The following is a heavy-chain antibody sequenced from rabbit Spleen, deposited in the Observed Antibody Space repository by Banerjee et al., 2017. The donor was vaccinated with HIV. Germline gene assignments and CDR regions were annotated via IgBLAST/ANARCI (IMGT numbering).Heavy chain of an antibody. CDR1: GFDFSGYG. D-gene: IGHD1-1*01. Sequence: QEQLVESGGGLVQPGGSLKFSCKASGFDFSGYGVSWVRQAPGKGLEWIGYIDPVFGSTYYASWVNGRFTISSHNAQNTLYLQMTRLTAADTATYFCARDTSSSFSSYGMDLWGQGTLVTVS. J-gene: IGHJ6*01. CDR3: ARDTSSSFSSYGMDL. CDR2: IDPVFGST. V-gene: IGHV1S47*01.